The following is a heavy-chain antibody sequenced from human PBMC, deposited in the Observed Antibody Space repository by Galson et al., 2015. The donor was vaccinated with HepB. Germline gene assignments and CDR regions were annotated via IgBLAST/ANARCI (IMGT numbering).Heavy chain of an antibody. Sequence: SLKLSCAASGFSFSDYAMSWVRQAPGQGLEWVSAISARRATTFYADYAQDRVTISRDNSTKSAYLQLTSLIAEDTAVYYCAKDRCDGSVIACYVLLNAWGQGKMVTVSS. J-gene: IGHJ3*01. CDR1: GFSFSDYA. CDR2: ISARRATT. D-gene: IGHD3-22*01. V-gene: IGHV3-23*01. CDR3: AKDRCDGSVIACYVLLNA.